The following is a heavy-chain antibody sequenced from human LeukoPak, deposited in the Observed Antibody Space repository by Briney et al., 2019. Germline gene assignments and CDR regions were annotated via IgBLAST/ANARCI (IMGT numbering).Heavy chain of an antibody. V-gene: IGHV4-34*01. D-gene: IGHD1-26*01. CDR3: AATNRIVGATYYFDY. CDR2: INHSGST. Sequence: SETLSLTCAVYVGSFSGYYWSWIRQPPGKGLGWIGEINHSGSTNYNPSLKSRVTISVDTSKNQFSLKLSSVTAADTAVYYCAATNRIVGATYYFDYWGQGTLVTVSS. CDR1: VGSFSGYY. J-gene: IGHJ4*02.